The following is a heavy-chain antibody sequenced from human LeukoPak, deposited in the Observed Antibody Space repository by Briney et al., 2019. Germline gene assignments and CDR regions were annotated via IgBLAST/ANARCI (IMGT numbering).Heavy chain of an antibody. J-gene: IGHJ4*02. CDR2: ISGSGGST. V-gene: IGHV3-23*01. D-gene: IGHD3-3*01. CDR1: GFTFSSYA. Sequence: GGSLRLSCAASGFTFSSYAMSWVRQAPGKGLEWVSAISGSGGSTYYADSVKGRFTISRDNSKTPLYLQMNSLRAEDTAIYYCAKRNYDFWSGYYRRAENHFDYWGQGTLVTVSS. CDR3: AKRNYDFWSGYYRRAENHFDY.